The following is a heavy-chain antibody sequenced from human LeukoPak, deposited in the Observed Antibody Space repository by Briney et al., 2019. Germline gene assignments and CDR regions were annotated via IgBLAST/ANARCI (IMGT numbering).Heavy chain of an antibody. D-gene: IGHD3-22*01. Sequence: SETLSLTCTVSGGSISCSSNYWGGIRQPPRKGLEWIGSIYYSGTTYYNRSLKSRVTISVDTSKNQFSLKLRSVTAADTAGYYWAITTIRLGYWGQETLVTVSS. CDR2: IYYSGTT. V-gene: IGHV4-39*07. CDR3: AITTIRLGY. CDR1: GGSISCSSNY. J-gene: IGHJ4*02.